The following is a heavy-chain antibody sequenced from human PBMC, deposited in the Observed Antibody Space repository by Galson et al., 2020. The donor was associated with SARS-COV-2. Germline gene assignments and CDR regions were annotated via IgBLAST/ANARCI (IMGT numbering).Heavy chain of an antibody. CDR2: IKPDGSER. D-gene: IGHD5-12*01. CDR1: GFTFTDYY. J-gene: IGHJ4*02. CDR3: ARDAIISGYEMQVDD. V-gene: IGHV3-7*03. Sequence: TGGSLRLSCAASGFTFTDYYMAWVRQAPGNGLEWVANIKPDGSERYYVDSLKGRFTISRDHPKNSVFLQITSLRDEDTATYYCARDAIISGYEMQVDDWGQGTLVTVSS.